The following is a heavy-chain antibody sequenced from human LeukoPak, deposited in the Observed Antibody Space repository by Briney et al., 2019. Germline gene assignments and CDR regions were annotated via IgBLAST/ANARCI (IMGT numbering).Heavy chain of an antibody. V-gene: IGHV1-18*01. CDR2: ISAYNGNT. CDR1: GYIFTTYG. Sequence: ASVKVSCKASGYIFTTYGISWVRQAPGQGLEWMGWISAYNGNTKYARKFQGRVTMTTDTSTSTAYMELRSLSSDDTAVYYCARDYNAFDYWGQGTLVTVSS. CDR3: ARDYNAFDY. J-gene: IGHJ4*02. D-gene: IGHD3-10*01.